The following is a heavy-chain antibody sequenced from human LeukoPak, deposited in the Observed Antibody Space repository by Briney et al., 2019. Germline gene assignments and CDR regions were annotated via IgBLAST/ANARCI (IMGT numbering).Heavy chain of an antibody. CDR2: IYSGGST. V-gene: IGHV3-66*01. CDR1: GFTVSSNY. Sequence: GGSLRLSCAASGFTVSSNYMSWVRQAPGKGLEWVSVIYSGGSTYYADSVKGRFTISRDNSKNTLFLQMNSLRAEDTAIYYCAIQTSGTFDIWGQGTMVTVSS. CDR3: AIQTSGTFDI. J-gene: IGHJ3*02.